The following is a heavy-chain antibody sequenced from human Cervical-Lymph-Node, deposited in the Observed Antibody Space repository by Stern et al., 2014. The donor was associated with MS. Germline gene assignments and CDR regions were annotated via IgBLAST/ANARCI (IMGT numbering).Heavy chain of an antibody. CDR1: GGTFSSYG. D-gene: IGHD1-1*01. V-gene: IGHV1-69*12. CDR3: ARGPYNRDFFEY. J-gene: IGHJ4*02. Sequence: QDQLVQSGAEVRKPGSSVKVSCKASGGTFSSYGISWVRQAPGQGLEWMGGIIPVVGTADYAEQFQGRVTITADGSTSTAYMELSSLTSADTAVYYCARGPYNRDFFEYWGQGTLVTVSS. CDR2: IIPVVGTA.